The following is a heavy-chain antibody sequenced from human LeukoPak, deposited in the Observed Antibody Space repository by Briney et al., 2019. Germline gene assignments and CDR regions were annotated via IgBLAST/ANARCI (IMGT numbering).Heavy chain of an antibody. J-gene: IGHJ4*02. Sequence: PGGSLRLSCAASGFTFGDYYMSWIRQAPGKGLEWVSYISSSGSTIYYADSVKGRFTISRDNAKNSLYLQMNSLRAEDTAVYYCARSPAYSSGWYVDYFDYWGQGTLVTVSS. CDR2: ISSSGSTI. D-gene: IGHD6-19*01. V-gene: IGHV3-11*01. CDR3: ARSPAYSSGWYVDYFDY. CDR1: GFTFGDYY.